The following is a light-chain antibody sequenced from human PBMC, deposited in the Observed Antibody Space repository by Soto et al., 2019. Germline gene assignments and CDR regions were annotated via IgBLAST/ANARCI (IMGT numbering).Light chain of an antibody. CDR2: GAS. Sequence: RSWLPGERATLSCRASQSVSSSHLAWYQQKPGQAPRLLIYGASSRATGIPDRFSGSGSGTDFTLTISRLEPEDFAVYHCQQYDDWPPAFGGGTKVDIK. V-gene: IGKV3-20*01. CDR1: QSVSSSH. CDR3: QQYDDWPPA. J-gene: IGKJ4*01.